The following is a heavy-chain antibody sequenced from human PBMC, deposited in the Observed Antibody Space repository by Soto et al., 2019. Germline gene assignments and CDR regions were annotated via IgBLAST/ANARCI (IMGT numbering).Heavy chain of an antibody. D-gene: IGHD3-16*01. Sequence: SVTLSLTCTVSRASMNSYHWSWLRQSPGKGLERIGYIYHSGGTNYNPSLKSRVSISLDTSKNQFSLELRSVSTAHTAIYFCARVLSTDYVAFDLWGQGTMVTVS. J-gene: IGHJ3*01. CDR3: ARVLSTDYVAFDL. CDR2: IYHSGGT. CDR1: RASMNSYH. V-gene: IGHV4-59*13.